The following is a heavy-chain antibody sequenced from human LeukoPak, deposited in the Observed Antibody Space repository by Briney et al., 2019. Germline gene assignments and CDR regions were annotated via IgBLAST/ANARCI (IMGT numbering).Heavy chain of an antibody. V-gene: IGHV4-34*01. CDR2: INHSGST. CDR3: ARGPITMVRGALRYYYGMDV. D-gene: IGHD3-10*01. J-gene: IGHJ6*04. CDR1: GGSFSGYY. Sequence: ETXSLTCAVYGGSFSGYYWSWIRQPPGKGLEWIGEINHSGSTNYNPSLTSRVTISVDTSKNQFSLKLSSVTAADTAVYYCARGPITMVRGALRYYYGMDVWGKGTTVTVSS.